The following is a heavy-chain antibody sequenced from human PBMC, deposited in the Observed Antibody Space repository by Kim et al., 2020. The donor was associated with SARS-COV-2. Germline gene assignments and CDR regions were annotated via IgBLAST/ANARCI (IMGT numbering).Heavy chain of an antibody. D-gene: IGHD6-13*01. V-gene: IGHV1-46*01. J-gene: IGHJ3*02. CDR3: ASLSSWYSAFDI. Sequence: SYAQKFQGRVTMTRDTSTSPVYMELSSLRSEDTAVYYCASLSSWYSAFDIWGQGTMVTVSS.